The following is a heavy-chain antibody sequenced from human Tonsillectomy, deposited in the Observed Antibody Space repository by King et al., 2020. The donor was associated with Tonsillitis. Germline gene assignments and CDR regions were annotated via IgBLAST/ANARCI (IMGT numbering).Heavy chain of an antibody. CDR1: GFTFSNAW. J-gene: IGHJ4*02. Sequence: VQLVESGGGLVKPGGSLRLSCAASGFTFSNAWMTWVRQAPGKGLEWVGRIKSKTDGGTTDYAAPVKGRFTISRDDSKNTLYLQMNSLKTEDTAVYYCPTTSSGSYLRFFDHWGQGTLVTVSS. V-gene: IGHV3-15*01. CDR2: IKSKTDGGTT. CDR3: PTTSSGSYLRFFDH. D-gene: IGHD1-26*01.